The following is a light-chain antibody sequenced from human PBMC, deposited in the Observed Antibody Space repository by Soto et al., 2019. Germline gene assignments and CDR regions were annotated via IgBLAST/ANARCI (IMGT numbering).Light chain of an antibody. CDR1: QNINNY. V-gene: IGKV1-33*01. CDR2: DAA. J-gene: IGKJ5*01. Sequence: TQNKSSLSASVGDRGTITCQASQNINNYLNWYQQKPGRAPKLLIYDAANLEAGVPSRFRGSGSGTDFTFTISRLQPEDIATYYCEQYENLHTFGQGTRLEIK. CDR3: EQYENLHT.